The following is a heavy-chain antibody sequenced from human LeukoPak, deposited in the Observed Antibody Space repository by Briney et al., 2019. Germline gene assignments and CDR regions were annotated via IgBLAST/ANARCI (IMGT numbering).Heavy chain of an antibody. J-gene: IGHJ6*04. CDR3: ARVPGAAYYYGMDV. D-gene: IGHD2-15*01. V-gene: IGHV1-18*04. CDR2: ISAYNGNT. Sequence: SVKVSCKASGYTFTSYGISWVRQAPGQGLEWMGWISAYNGNTNYAQKLQGRVTMTTDTSTSTAYMELRSLRSDDTAVYYCARVPGAAYYYGMDVWGKGTTVTVSS. CDR1: GYTFTSYG.